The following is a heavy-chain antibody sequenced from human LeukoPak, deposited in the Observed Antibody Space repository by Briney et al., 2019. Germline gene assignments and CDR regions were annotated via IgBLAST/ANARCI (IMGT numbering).Heavy chain of an antibody. Sequence: SVKVSCKASGGTFSSYAISWVRQAPGQGLEWMGRIIPILGIANYAQKFQGRVTITADKSTSTAYMELSSLRSEDTAVYYCARAEGSGWTFSPWGQGTLVTVSS. D-gene: IGHD6-25*01. CDR2: IIPILGIA. CDR3: ARAEGSGWTFSP. V-gene: IGHV1-69*04. CDR1: GGTFSSYA. J-gene: IGHJ5*02.